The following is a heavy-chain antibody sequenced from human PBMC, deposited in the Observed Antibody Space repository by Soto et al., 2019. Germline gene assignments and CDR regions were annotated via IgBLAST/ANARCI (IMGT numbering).Heavy chain of an antibody. Sequence: VQLQESGPGLVKPSQTLSLTCTVSGGSINSGGYYWIWIRQHPGKGLEWFGHIDYSGYTSYNPSLKSRLTVSVDTSKTQFSLRLTSVTAADAALYYCATSYCRSTNCPYYFDYWGQGTLVTVSS. CDR1: GGSINSGGYY. CDR3: ATSYCRSTNCPYYFDY. CDR2: IDYSGYT. J-gene: IGHJ4*02. D-gene: IGHD2-2*01. V-gene: IGHV4-31*03.